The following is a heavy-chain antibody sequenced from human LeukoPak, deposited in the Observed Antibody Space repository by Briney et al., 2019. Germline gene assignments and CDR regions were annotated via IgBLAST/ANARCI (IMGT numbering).Heavy chain of an antibody. CDR3: ASSYDFWSGYPFYY. Sequence: PSETLSLTCTVSGDSISYYYWSWIRQPAGKGLEWIGRISTSGTTNYNPSLKSRVTMSVDTSKNQFSLKLSSVTAADTAVYYCASSYDFWSGYPFYYWGQGTLVTVSS. CDR1: GDSISYYY. J-gene: IGHJ4*02. CDR2: ISTSGTT. D-gene: IGHD3-3*01. V-gene: IGHV4-4*07.